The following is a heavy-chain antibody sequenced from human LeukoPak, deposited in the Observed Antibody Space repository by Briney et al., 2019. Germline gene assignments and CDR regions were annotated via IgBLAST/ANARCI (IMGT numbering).Heavy chain of an antibody. J-gene: IGHJ6*02. Sequence: PGGSLRLSCAASGFTFSSYAMSWVRQAPGKGLEWVSVIRSGGSTHYADSVKGRFIVSRDNSKNMVYLQMNSLRVEDTAVYYCARAAHWEWDLDGMDVWGQGATVGVSS. CDR3: ARAAHWEWDLDGMDV. D-gene: IGHD7-27*01. V-gene: IGHV3-23*01. CDR2: IRSGGST. CDR1: GFTFSSYA.